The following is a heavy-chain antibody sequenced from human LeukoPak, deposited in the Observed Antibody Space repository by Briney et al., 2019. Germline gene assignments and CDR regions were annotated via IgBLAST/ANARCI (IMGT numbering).Heavy chain of an antibody. J-gene: IGHJ4*02. CDR3: TTGYCSGGPCYSSFRFDY. D-gene: IGHD2-15*01. Sequence: GGSLRLSCSASGFTFSSFVMHWVRQAPGKGLEWVGRMKSKTDGGTTDYAAPVKGKFTISRDDSKNTLYLQMNSLKTEDTAVYYCTTGYCSGGPCYSSFRFDYWGQGILVTVSS. V-gene: IGHV3-15*01. CDR2: MKSKTDGGTT. CDR1: GFTFSSFV.